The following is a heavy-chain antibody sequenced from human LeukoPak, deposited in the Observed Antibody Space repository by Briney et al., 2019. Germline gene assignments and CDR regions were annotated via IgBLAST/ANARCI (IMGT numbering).Heavy chain of an antibody. D-gene: IGHD3-22*01. V-gene: IGHV4-39*01. CDR2: TYYGGRP. CDR1: GGYLSRTSYF. CDR3: AGQIPDERGYYQYYFDY. Sequence: PSDTLSLTRTVSGGYLSRTSYFWGWVRQPRGEGLEWIGSTYYGGRPYYNPSLKSRVTVSVDTAKNHISLTVRSVTAADTAVYYCAGQIPDERGYYQYYFDYWGQGTLVTVSS. J-gene: IGHJ4*02.